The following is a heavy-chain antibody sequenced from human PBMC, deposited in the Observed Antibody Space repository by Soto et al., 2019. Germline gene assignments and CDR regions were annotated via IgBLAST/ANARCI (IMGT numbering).Heavy chain of an antibody. CDR3: AHRGGYCSGGSCYSRGFDY. V-gene: IGHV2-5*02. CDR1: GFSLSTSGVG. D-gene: IGHD2-15*01. CDR2: IYWDDDK. Sequence: QITLKESGPTLVKPTQTLTLTCTFSGFSLSTSGVGVGWIRQPPGKALEWLALIYWDDDKRYSPSLKSRLTITEDTSKNQVVLTMTNMEPVDTATYYCAHRGGYCSGGSCYSRGFDYWGQGTLVTVSS. J-gene: IGHJ4*02.